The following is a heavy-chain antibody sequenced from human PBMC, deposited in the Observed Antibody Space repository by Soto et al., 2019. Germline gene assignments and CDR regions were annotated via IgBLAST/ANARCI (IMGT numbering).Heavy chain of an antibody. Sequence: EVQLLESGGGLVQPGGSLRLSCAASGFTVSSYAMSWVRQAPGKGLEWVSVISGSGSTYSADSVKGRFTISIDSSKNTLYLQMNSLRAEDTAVYYCAKALRFTFTTGYYMDVWGRGTTVTVSS. V-gene: IGHV3-23*01. CDR1: GFTVSSYA. J-gene: IGHJ6*03. CDR3: AKALRFTFTTGYYMDV. CDR2: ISGSGST. D-gene: IGHD3-16*01.